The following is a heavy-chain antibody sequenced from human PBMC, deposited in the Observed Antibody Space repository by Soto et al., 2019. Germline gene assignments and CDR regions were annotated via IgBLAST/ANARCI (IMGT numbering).Heavy chain of an antibody. CDR3: ARVKRSTSRLDP. V-gene: IGHV4-61*08. CDR1: GDSVSSGAYY. D-gene: IGHD1-26*01. Sequence: PSETLSLTCSVPGDSVSSGAYYWSWIRQPPGKGLEWIGYVYYSGSTSYNPSLETGVTISVDTSKNQFSLKLTSVTPADTAIYYCARVKRSTSRLDPWGQGTLVTVSS. J-gene: IGHJ5*02. CDR2: VYYSGST.